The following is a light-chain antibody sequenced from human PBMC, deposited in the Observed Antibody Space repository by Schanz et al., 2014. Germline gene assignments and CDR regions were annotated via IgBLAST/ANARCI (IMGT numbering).Light chain of an antibody. CDR3: TAYAGSNQVV. CDR2: DVS. Sequence: QSALTQPASVSGSPGQSITISCTGTSSDVGGYNYVSWYQQHPGKAPKVMIYDVSNRPSGVPDRFSASKSGNTASLTVSGLQADDEADSYLTAYAGSNQVVFGGGTELTLL. V-gene: IGLV2-8*01. J-gene: IGLJ2*01. CDR1: SSDVGGYNY.